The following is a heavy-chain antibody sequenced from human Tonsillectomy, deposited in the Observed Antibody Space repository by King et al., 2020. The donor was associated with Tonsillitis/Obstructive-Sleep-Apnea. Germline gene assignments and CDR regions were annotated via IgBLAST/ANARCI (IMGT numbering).Heavy chain of an antibody. CDR3: ANRNYYGSGSYFYYFDY. D-gene: IGHD3-10*01. Sequence: VQLVESGGDLVQPGGSLRLSCAASGLTFSNYAMSWVRQAPGKGLEWVSAISGNGGSTDYADSVKGRFTISRDNSKNTLYLQMNSLRAEDTAVYYCANRNYYGSGSYFYYFDYWGQGTLVTVSS. V-gene: IGHV3-23*04. CDR2: ISGNGGST. J-gene: IGHJ4*02. CDR1: GLTFSNYA.